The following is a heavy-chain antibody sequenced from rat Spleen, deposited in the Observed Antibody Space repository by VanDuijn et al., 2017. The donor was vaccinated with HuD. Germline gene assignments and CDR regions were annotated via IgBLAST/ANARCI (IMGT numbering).Heavy chain of an antibody. CDR1: GFTFSDYG. D-gene: IGHD1-5*01. V-gene: IGHV5-25*01. CDR2: ISTGGGNT. Sequence: EVQLVESGGGLVQPGRSMKLSCAASGFTFSDYGVAWVRQAPTKGLEWVASISTGGGNTYYRDSVKDRFTISRDNAKSTLYLQMDSLRSEDTATYYGARLNIGTTLRYFDYWGQGVMVTVSS. CDR3: ARLNIGTTLRYFDY. J-gene: IGHJ2*01.